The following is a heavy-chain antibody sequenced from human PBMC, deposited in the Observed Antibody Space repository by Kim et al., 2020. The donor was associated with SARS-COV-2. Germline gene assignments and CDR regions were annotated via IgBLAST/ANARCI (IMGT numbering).Heavy chain of an antibody. J-gene: IGHJ4*02. Sequence: GGSLRLSCAASGFTFSSYWMSWVRQAPGKGLEWVANIKQDGSENYYVDSVKGRFTISRDNAKNSLYLQMNSLRAEDTAVYYCARSAVRGVTKPFDYWGQGTLVTVSS. CDR3: ARSAVRGVTKPFDY. V-gene: IGHV3-7*03. CDR1: GFTFSSYW. D-gene: IGHD3-10*02. CDR2: IKQDGSEN.